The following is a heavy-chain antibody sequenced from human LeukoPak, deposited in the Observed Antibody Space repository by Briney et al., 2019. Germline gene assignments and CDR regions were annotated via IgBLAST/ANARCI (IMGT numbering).Heavy chain of an antibody. Sequence: ASVKVSCKASGYTFTSYGISWVRQAPGQGLEWMGWISAYNGNTNYAQKLQGGVTMTTDTSTSTAYMELRSLRSDDTAVYYCARDPYCSSTSCYSSHNWFDPWGQGTLVTVSS. D-gene: IGHD2-2*02. V-gene: IGHV1-18*01. J-gene: IGHJ5*02. CDR2: ISAYNGNT. CDR3: ARDPYCSSTSCYSSHNWFDP. CDR1: GYTFTSYG.